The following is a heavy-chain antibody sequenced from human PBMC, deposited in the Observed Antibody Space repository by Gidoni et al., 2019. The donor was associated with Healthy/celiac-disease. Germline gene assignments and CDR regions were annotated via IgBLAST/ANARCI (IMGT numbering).Heavy chain of an antibody. CDR2: ISISSSYI. J-gene: IGHJ6*02. CDR1: GFTFSSYS. Sequence: EVQLVGSGGGLVKPGGSLRLSCSASGFTFSSYSMNGVRQAPGKGLEWVSSISISSSYIYYVDSVKGRFTISRDNAKNLLYLQMNSLRAEDTAVYYCARELMVKNSCSLYYYYYGMDVWGQGTTVTVSS. D-gene: IGHD2-21*01. CDR3: ARELMVKNSCSLYYYYYGMDV. V-gene: IGHV3-21*01.